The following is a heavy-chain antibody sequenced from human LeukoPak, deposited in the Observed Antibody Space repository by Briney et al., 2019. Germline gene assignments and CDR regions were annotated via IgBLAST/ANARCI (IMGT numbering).Heavy chain of an antibody. D-gene: IGHD3-10*01. CDR3: AKDLVRGADC. CDR2: TTGSGGST. V-gene: IGHV3-23*01. J-gene: IGHJ4*02. CDR1: GFTFSNSA. Sequence: GGSLRLSCEASGFTFSNSAMSWVRQAPGKGLEWVSATTGSGGSTFYADSVRGRFIISRDNSKSTLYLQMNSLRAEDTAMYYCAKDLVRGADCWGQGTLVTVSS.